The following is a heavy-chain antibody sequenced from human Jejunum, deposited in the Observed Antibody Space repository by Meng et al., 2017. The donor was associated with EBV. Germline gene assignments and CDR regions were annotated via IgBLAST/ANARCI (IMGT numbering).Heavy chain of an antibody. V-gene: IGHV3-23*04. D-gene: IGHD1/OR15-1a*01. CDR1: GFTFSSSA. Sequence: EVAAGEVGGGLVQPGGSLRLSCAASGFTFSSSAMSWVRQAPGKGLEWVSSIGGSGGATYYADSVKGRFTISRDNSKSTLYLQMNSLRAEDTAVYYCAKVTRAWGQGTLVTVSS. CDR3: AKVTRA. J-gene: IGHJ5*02. CDR2: IGGSGGAT.